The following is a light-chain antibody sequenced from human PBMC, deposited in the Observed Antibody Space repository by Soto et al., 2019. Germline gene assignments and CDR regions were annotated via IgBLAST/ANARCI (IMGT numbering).Light chain of an antibody. CDR2: QVT. CDR1: SSDLAIYNY. Sequence: SVLTQPASVSGSPGQSITISCTGTSSDLAIYNYVSWCQQQPGKAPKLMIYQVTNRPSGVSNRFSGSRSGNTASLTISGLQAEDEADYYCSSYTDSSNDVFGTGTKVTVL. CDR3: SSYTDSSNDV. J-gene: IGLJ1*01. V-gene: IGLV2-14*01.